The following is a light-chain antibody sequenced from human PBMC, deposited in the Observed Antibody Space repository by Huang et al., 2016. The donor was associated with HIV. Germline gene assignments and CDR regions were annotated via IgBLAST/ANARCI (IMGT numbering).Light chain of an antibody. CDR2: GAS. CDR3: QQYNNWPPEET. V-gene: IGKV3-15*01. CDR1: QSVSSN. Sequence: EIVMTQSPATLSVSPGERATLSCRASQSVSSNLAWYQQKPGQAPSLLIYGASTRAKGIPARFSGSGSGTEFTLTISSLQSADFAVYYCQQYNNWPPEETFGPGTRVDMK. J-gene: IGKJ3*01.